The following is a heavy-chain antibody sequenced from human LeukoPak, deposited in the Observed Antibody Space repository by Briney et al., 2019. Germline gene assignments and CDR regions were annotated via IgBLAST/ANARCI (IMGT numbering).Heavy chain of an antibody. J-gene: IGHJ5*02. Sequence: GGSLRLSCAASGFTFSSYSMNWVRQAPGKGLEWVSSISSSSSYIYYADSVKGRFTISRDNAKNSLYLQMNSLRAEDTAVYYCAREDSSSWIWFDPWGQRTLVTVSS. CDR2: ISSSSSYI. V-gene: IGHV3-21*01. CDR3: AREDSSSWIWFDP. CDR1: GFTFSSYS. D-gene: IGHD6-13*01.